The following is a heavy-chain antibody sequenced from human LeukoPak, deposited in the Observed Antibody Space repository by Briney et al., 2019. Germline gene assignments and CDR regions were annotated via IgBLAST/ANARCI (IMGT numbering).Heavy chain of an antibody. CDR1: VYTFIKYD. V-gene: IGHV1-18*01. CDR2: LSTYNGDT. D-gene: IGHD6-19*01. Sequence: ASVKVSCKASVYTFIKYDISWVRQAPGQGLEWMGWLSTYNGDTHYAQKFQGRVTMTTDTSTSTAYMELRSLKSDDTAVYYCARDPSSISGRHEILDYWGQGTLVPVSS. CDR3: ARDPSSISGRHEILDY. J-gene: IGHJ4*02.